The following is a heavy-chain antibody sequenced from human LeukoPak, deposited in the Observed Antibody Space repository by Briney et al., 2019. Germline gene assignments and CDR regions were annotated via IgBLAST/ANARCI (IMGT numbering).Heavy chain of an antibody. J-gene: IGHJ4*02. CDR3: ARGKHFDSNGYYEAFYFDS. V-gene: IGHV1-46*01. CDR1: GYTFTSYY. Sequence: GASVKVSCKASGYTFTSYYMHWVRQAPGQGLEWMGIINPSGGSTSYAQKFQGRVTMTRDMSTSTVYMELSSLRSEDTAVYYCARGKHFDSNGYYEAFYFDSWGQGTLVTVSS. CDR2: INPSGGST. D-gene: IGHD3-22*01.